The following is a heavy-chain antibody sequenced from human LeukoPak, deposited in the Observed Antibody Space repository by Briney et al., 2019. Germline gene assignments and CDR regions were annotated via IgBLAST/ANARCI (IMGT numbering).Heavy chain of an antibody. CDR2: INYSGST. Sequence: SETLSLTCAVYGGSFSGYYWSWIRQPPGKGLEWIGEINYSGSTNYNPSLKSRVTISVDTSKNQFSLKLSSVTAADTAVYYCARVTIFGVVIRRYYFDYWAREPWSPSPQ. CDR3: ARVTIFGVVIRRYYFDY. J-gene: IGHJ4*02. V-gene: IGHV4-34*01. CDR1: GGSFSGYY. D-gene: IGHD3-3*01.